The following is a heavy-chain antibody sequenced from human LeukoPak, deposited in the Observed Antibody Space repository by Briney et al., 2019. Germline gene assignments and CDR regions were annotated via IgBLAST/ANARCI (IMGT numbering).Heavy chain of an antibody. CDR2: IIPIFGTA. Sequence: WASVKVSCKASGGTFSSYAISWVRQAPGQGLEWMGGIIPIFGTANYAQKFQGRVTITADESTSTAYMELSSLRSEDTAVYYCARVPGRWDPLRVDAFDIWGQGTMVTVSS. CDR1: GGTFSSYA. D-gene: IGHD1-14*01. CDR3: ARVPGRWDPLRVDAFDI. J-gene: IGHJ3*02. V-gene: IGHV1-69*13.